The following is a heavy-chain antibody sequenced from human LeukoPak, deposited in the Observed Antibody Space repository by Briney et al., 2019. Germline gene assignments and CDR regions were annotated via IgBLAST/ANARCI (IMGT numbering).Heavy chain of an antibody. D-gene: IGHD2-8*01. V-gene: IGHV4-34*01. CDR2: ISLTGLT. J-gene: IGHJ4*02. CDR1: KFTFSDYS. CDR3: SRENGAFSPFGY. Sequence: GSLRLSCAASKFTFSDYSMSWVRQPPGQGLEWIGEISLTGLTHYNPSLESRVTVSLDKSKNQLSLNLTSVTAADTAVYYCSRENGAFSPFGYWGQGTLVTVLS.